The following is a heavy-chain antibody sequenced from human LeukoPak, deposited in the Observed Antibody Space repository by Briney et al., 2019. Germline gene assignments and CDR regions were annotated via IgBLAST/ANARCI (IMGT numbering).Heavy chain of an antibody. Sequence: TLSLTCAVYGGSFSGYYWSWIRQPPGKGLEWIGEINHSGSTNYNPSLKSRVTISVDTSKNQFSLKLSSVTAADTAVYYCARGRFTGWFDPWGQGTLVTVSS. CDR3: ARGRFTGWFDP. CDR2: INHSGST. CDR1: GGSFSGYY. J-gene: IGHJ5*02. D-gene: IGHD3-3*01. V-gene: IGHV4-34*01.